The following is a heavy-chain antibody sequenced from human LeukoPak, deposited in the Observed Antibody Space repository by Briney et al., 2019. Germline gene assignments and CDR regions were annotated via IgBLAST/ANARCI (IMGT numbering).Heavy chain of an antibody. J-gene: IGHJ4*02. CDR3: ARDRSGSYYFDY. D-gene: IGHD1-26*01. CDR1: GFTFSNYS. V-gene: IGHV3-21*04. CDR2: ISSSSRYM. Sequence: TGGSLRLSCAASGFTFSNYSMNWVRQAPGKGLEWISSISSSSRYMYYADSVRGRFTISRDYAKNSLYLQMNSLRAEDTAVYYCARDRSGSYYFDYWGQGTLVTVSS.